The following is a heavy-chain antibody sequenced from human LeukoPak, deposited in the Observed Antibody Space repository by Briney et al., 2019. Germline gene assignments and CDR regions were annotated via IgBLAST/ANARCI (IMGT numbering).Heavy chain of an antibody. Sequence: PSQTPSLTFTVSGGSISSRCYYWSWIRPPPGEGLGGIWGVNTSGSTKYKSSLKSRFTISVDTSKNQFSLRLSSVTAADTAVYYCAREFWNYRSGNLQAFDIWGQGTLVTVSS. CDR3: AREFWNYRSGNLQAFDI. CDR1: GGSISSRCYY. D-gene: IGHD3-10*01. V-gene: IGHV4-61*02. CDR2: VNTSGST. J-gene: IGHJ3*02.